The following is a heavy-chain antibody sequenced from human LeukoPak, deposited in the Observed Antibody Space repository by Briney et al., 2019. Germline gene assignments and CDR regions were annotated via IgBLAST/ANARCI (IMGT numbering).Heavy chain of an antibody. CDR3: STGGGTHDY. CDR1: GLTFNNAW. J-gene: IGHJ4*02. V-gene: IGHV3-15*01. D-gene: IGHD2-15*01. CDR2: IRSRYAGGTT. Sequence: GGSLRLSCAASGLTFNNAWMSWVRQAPGKVREWVGRIRSRYAGGTTDYGAPVKGRFNISRDDSKNTLYLQMNSLKTEDTAVYYCSTGGGTHDYWGQGTLVTVSS.